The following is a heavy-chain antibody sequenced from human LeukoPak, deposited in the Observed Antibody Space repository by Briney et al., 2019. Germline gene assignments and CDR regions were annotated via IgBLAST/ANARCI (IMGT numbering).Heavy chain of an antibody. Sequence: GESLKISCKGSGYSFTNYWIGWVRRMPGKGLEWMGIIYPGDSETRYSPSFQGQVTISADKSISTAYLQWSSLKASDTAMYYCARSYCSSTSCPNRGYYYYYDMDVWGQGTTVTVSS. V-gene: IGHV5-51*01. CDR3: ARSYCSSTSCPNRGYYYYYDMDV. CDR2: IYPGDSET. J-gene: IGHJ6*02. D-gene: IGHD2-2*01. CDR1: GYSFTNYW.